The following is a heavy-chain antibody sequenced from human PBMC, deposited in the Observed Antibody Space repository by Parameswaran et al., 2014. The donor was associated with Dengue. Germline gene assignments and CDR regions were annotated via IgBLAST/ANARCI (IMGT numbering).Heavy chain of an antibody. CDR2: IYPGDSDT. J-gene: IGHJ4*02. V-gene: IGHV5-51*01. D-gene: IGHD1-26*01. CDR3: ARHGPSGSYYRGPDY. Sequence: VRQMPGKGLEWMGIIYPGDSDTTYSPSFQGRVTISADNSISTAYLQWNSLKASDSAIYYCARHGPSGSYYRGPDYWGQGTLVTVSS.